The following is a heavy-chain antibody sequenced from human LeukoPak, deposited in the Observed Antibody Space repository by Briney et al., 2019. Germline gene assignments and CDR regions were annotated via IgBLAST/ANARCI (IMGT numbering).Heavy chain of an antibody. V-gene: IGHV4-34*01. J-gene: IGHJ4*02. Sequence: SETLSLTCAVYGGSFSGYYWAWIRQPPGKGLEWIGSVNYRGNTYFNPSLKSRITLSVGSSMNQFSLKLTSVTAADTAMFFCARVTYRSSSPFFNFWGQGTLVTVSS. CDR1: GGSFSGYY. CDR2: VNYRGNT. CDR3: ARVTYRSSSPFFNF. D-gene: IGHD6-6*01.